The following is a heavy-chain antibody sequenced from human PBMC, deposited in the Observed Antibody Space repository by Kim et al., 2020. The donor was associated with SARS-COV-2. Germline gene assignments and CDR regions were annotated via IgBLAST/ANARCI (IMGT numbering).Heavy chain of an antibody. D-gene: IGHD3-10*01. CDR3: ASGEGYYGSGSRWGFDY. V-gene: IGHV3-33*05. J-gene: IGHJ4*02. Sequence: GGSLRLSCAASGFTFSSYGMHWVRQAPGKGLEWVAVISYDGSNKYYADSVKGRFTISRDNSKNTLYLQMNSLRAEDTAVYYCASGEGYYGSGSRWGFDYWGQGTLVTVSS. CDR1: GFTFSSYG. CDR2: ISYDGSNK.